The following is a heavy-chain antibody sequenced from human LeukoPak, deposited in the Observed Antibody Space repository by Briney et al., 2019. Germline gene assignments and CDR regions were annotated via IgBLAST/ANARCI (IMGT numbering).Heavy chain of an antibody. D-gene: IGHD2-2*01. J-gene: IGHJ4*02. CDR2: ISAYNGNT. CDR3: AREPPYCSSTSCYLRGYFDY. Sequence: ASVKVSCKASGYTFTSYGISWVRQAPGQGLEWMGWISAYNGNTNFAQKLQGRVTMTTDTSTSTAYMELRSLRSDDTAVYYCAREPPYCSSTSCYLRGYFDYWGQGTLVTVSS. CDR1: GYTFTSYG. V-gene: IGHV1-18*01.